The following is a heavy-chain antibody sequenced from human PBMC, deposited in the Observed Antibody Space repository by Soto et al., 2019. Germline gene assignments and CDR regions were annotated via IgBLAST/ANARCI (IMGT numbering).Heavy chain of an antibody. CDR2: IYYSGST. V-gene: IGHV4-30-4*01. D-gene: IGHD3-3*01. CDR1: GGSISSGDYY. CDR3: ARGDHDWLLDY. J-gene: IGHJ4*02. Sequence: PSETLSLTCTVSGGSISSGDYYWSWIRQPPGKGLEWIGYIYYSGSTYYNPSLKSRVTISVDTSKNQFSLKLSSVTAADTAVYYCARGDHDWLLDYWGQGTLVTVPQ.